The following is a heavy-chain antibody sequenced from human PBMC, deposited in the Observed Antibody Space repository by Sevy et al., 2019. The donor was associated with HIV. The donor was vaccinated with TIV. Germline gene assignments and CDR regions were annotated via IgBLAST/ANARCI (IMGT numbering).Heavy chain of an antibody. Sequence: GGSLRLSCAATAFTFSNYAMHWVRQAPGKGMEWVAIIWSDGAYQYHGDSVKVRFTISRDNSKNTLYLQMNNVRVEDTAVYYCARGGYYYDNAAYYALDSWGQGTLVTVSS. CDR2: IWSDGAYQ. D-gene: IGHD3-22*01. CDR3: ARGGYYYDNAAYYALDS. CDR1: AFTFSNYA. V-gene: IGHV3-33*01. J-gene: IGHJ4*02.